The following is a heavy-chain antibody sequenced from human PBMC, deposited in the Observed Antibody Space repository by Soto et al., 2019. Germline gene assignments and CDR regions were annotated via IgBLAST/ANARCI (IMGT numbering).Heavy chain of an antibody. CDR3: ARSRYYYDTSDYLDY. D-gene: IGHD3-22*01. CDR1: GFTFSSDA. CDR2: ISYHGSDK. V-gene: IGHV3-30-3*01. J-gene: IGHJ4*02. Sequence: SGGSLRLSCAASGFTFSSDAMHRVRQAPGKGLEWVAVISYHGSDKYYADSVKGRFTISRDNSKNTLYLQVNSLRAEDTAVYYCARSRYYYDTSDYLDYWGQGTLVTVSS.